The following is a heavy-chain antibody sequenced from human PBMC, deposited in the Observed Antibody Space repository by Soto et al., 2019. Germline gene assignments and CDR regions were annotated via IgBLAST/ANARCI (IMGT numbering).Heavy chain of an antibody. CDR3: AIQVAPGVLRYPESYWG. Sequence: QVQLQQWGAGLLKPSETLSLTCAVSGGSFSGYYWSWIRQPPGKGLEWIGEINHSGSKSYNPSLKSRVTISVDTSKNQFSLKLSSVTAADTAVYYCAIQVAPGVLRYPESYWGWGQGTLVTVSS. J-gene: IGHJ4*02. CDR2: INHSGSK. CDR1: GGSFSGYY. D-gene: IGHD3-9*01. V-gene: IGHV4-34*01.